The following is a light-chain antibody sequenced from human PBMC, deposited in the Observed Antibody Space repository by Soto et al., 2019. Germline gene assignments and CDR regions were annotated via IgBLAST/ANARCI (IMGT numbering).Light chain of an antibody. V-gene: IGKV3-15*01. J-gene: IGKJ3*01. Sequence: EMVMTQSPVTLSVARGERATLSCRASHSISRNLAWYQQKPGQAPRLLIYDASTRATGIPARFSGSGSGTEFTLTISSLQSEDFALYYCLQYSHWPTFTFGPGTKVDIK. CDR2: DAS. CDR1: HSISRN. CDR3: LQYSHWPTFT.